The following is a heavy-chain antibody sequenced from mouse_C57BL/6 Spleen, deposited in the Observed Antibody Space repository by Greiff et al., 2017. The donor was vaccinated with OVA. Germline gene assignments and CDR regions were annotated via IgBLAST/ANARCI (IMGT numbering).Heavy chain of an antibody. Sequence: EVMLVESGGGLVKPGGSLKLSCAASGFTFSSYTMSWVRQTPEKRLEWVATISGGGGNTYYPDSVKGRFTISRDNAKNTLYLQMSSLRSEDTALDYCARRDGYYDYFDYWGQGTTLTVSS. CDR3: ARRDGYYDYFDY. D-gene: IGHD2-3*01. CDR2: ISGGGGNT. V-gene: IGHV5-9*01. J-gene: IGHJ2*01. CDR1: GFTFSSYT.